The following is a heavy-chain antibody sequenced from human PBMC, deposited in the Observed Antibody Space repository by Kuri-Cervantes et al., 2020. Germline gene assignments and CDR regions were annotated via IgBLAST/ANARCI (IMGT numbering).Heavy chain of an antibody. V-gene: IGHV4-34*01. Sequence: SETLSLTCAVYGGPFSGYYWSWIRQPPGKGLEWIGEINHSGSTNYNPSLKSRVTISVDTSKNQFSLKLSSVTAADTAVYYCARGGLGATITSYYYYYMDVWGTGTTVTVSS. CDR2: INHSGST. CDR1: GGPFSGYY. D-gene: IGHD5-12*01. J-gene: IGHJ6*03. CDR3: ARGGLGATITSYYYYYMDV.